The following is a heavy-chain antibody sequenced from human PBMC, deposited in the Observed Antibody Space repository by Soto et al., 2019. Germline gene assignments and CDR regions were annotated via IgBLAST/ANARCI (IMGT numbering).Heavy chain of an antibody. D-gene: IGHD6-13*01. Sequence: SETLSLTCTVSGGSISSFYWSWIRQPPGKGLEWIGYVYSSGSTNYNPSLKSRVTISLDTSKNHFSLKLSSVTAADTAVYYCARGHRIAATERWFDPWGQGTLVTVSS. CDR1: GGSISSFY. J-gene: IGHJ5*02. CDR2: VYSSGST. CDR3: ARGHRIAATERWFDP. V-gene: IGHV4-59*01.